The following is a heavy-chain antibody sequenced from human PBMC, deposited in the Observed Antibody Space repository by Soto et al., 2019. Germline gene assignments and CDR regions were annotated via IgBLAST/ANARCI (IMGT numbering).Heavy chain of an antibody. Sequence: PSETLSLTCTVSGGSISSGDYYWSWIRQPPGKGLEWIGYIYYSGSTYYNPSLKSRVTISVDTSKNQFSLKLSSVTAADTAVYYCARAPPLKYTYGLRGAFDIWGQGTMVTV. V-gene: IGHV4-30-4*01. CDR2: IYYSGST. CDR1: GGSISSGDYY. CDR3: ARAPPLKYTYGLRGAFDI. J-gene: IGHJ3*02. D-gene: IGHD5-18*01.